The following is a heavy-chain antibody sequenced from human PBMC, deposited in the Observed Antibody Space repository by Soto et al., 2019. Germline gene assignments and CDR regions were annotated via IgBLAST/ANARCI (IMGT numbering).Heavy chain of an antibody. CDR3: AREDKSYGYDS. J-gene: IGHJ4*02. V-gene: IGHV4-31*03. D-gene: IGHD5-18*01. Sequence: PSETLSLTCTVSGASISSVGYYWNWVRQPPGKGLEWIGSISYSGSTYYNPSLRSRVIISVDTSKNQFSPKLSSVTAADTAVYFCAREDKSYGYDSWGQGTLVTVSS. CDR1: GASISSVGYY. CDR2: ISYSGST.